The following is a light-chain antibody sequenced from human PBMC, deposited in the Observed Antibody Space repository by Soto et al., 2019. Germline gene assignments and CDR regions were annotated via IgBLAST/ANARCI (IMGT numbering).Light chain of an antibody. CDR1: SGHSSYA. Sequence: QSVLTQSPSASASLGASVNLTCTLSSGHSSYAIAWHQQQPEKGPRYLMKLNSDGSHTQGDGIPERFSGSSSGAERYLTISSLQSEDEADYYCQTWATGIRVFGGGTKLTVL. V-gene: IGLV4-69*01. CDR2: LNSDGSH. J-gene: IGLJ2*01. CDR3: QTWATGIRV.